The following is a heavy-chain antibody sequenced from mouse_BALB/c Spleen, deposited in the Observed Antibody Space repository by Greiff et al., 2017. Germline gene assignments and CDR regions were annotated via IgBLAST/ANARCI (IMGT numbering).Heavy chain of an antibody. CDR1: GYTFTSYW. J-gene: IGHJ1*01. CDR2: INPSTGYT. Sequence: QVQLKESGAELAKPGASVKMSCKASGYTFTSYWMHWVKQRPGQGLEWIGYINPSTGYTEYNQKFKDKATLTADKSSSTAYMQLSSLTSEDSAVYYCARHWYFDVWGAGTTVTVSS. V-gene: IGHV1-7*01. CDR3: ARHWYFDV.